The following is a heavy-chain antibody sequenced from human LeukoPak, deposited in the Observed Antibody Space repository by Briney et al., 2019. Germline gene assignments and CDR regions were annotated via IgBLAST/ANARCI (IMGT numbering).Heavy chain of an antibody. CDR1: GYTFTSYD. J-gene: IGHJ4*02. V-gene: IGHV1-8*03. D-gene: IGHD3-3*01. CDR3: ATYYDFWSGLGY. Sequence: ASVKVSCKASGYTFTSYDINWVRQATGQGLEWMGWMNPNSGNTGYAQKFQGRVTITRNTSISTAYMELSSLRSEDTAVYYCATYYDFWSGLGYWGQETLVTVSS. CDR2: MNPNSGNT.